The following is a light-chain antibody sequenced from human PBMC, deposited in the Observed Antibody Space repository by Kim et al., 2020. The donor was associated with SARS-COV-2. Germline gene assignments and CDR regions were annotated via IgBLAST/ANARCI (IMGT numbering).Light chain of an antibody. J-gene: IGKJ1*01. V-gene: IGKV3-20*01. CDR2: AAS. CDR1: ESVASPY. Sequence: SPGERATLSCRASESVASPYLAWYQQKPGLAPRLVIEAASSRATGIPDRFSGSGSGTDFTLTINGLEPEDYAVYFCQQYGSTPQTFGQGTKVDIK. CDR3: QQYGSTPQT.